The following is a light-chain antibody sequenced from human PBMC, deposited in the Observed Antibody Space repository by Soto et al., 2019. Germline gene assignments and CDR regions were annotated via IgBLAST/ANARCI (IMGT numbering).Light chain of an antibody. V-gene: IGLV2-8*01. Sequence: QSALTQPPSASGSPGQSVTISCTGTSSDVGGYNYVSWYQQHPGKAPKLMIFEVSERPSGVPARFSGSKSGNTASLTVSGLQADDEADYYCSSYAGSNHYVFGTGTKLTVL. CDR1: SSDVGGYNY. CDR3: SSYAGSNHYV. CDR2: EVS. J-gene: IGLJ1*01.